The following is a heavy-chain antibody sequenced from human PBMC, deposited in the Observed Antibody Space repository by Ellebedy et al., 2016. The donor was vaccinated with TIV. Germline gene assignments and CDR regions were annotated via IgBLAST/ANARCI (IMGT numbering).Heavy chain of an antibody. Sequence: GESLKISCAASGFTFSNYWMSWVRQAPGKGLEWVANIKQDGSEKYYVDSVMGRFSISRDNAKNSLYVQMNSLRDEDTAVYYCARDQWLGRAYYFDSWGQGTLVTVSS. J-gene: IGHJ4*02. V-gene: IGHV3-7*01. CDR2: IKQDGSEK. CDR1: GFTFSNYW. D-gene: IGHD6-19*01. CDR3: ARDQWLGRAYYFDS.